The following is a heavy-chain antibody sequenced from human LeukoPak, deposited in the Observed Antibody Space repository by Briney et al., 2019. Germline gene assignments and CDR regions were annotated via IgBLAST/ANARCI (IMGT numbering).Heavy chain of an antibody. CDR1: GFTFSRYN. Sequence: GGSLRLSCVGSGFTFSRYNMNWVRPAPGKGLERISYISSSSSSKYYADSVKGRFTISRDNAKNSLYLQMNSLRAEETAIYYCARDGPSYSSGWGRNFDYWGQGTLVTVSS. CDR2: ISSSSSSK. D-gene: IGHD6-25*01. J-gene: IGHJ4*02. V-gene: IGHV3-48*01. CDR3: ARDGPSYSSGWGRNFDY.